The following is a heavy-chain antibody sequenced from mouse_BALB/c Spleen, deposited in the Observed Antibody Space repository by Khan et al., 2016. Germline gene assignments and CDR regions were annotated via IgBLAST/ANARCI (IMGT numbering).Heavy chain of an antibody. CDR2: IDPPNDNT. V-gene: IGHV14-3*02. Sequence: VRLQQSGAELVKPGASVKLSCTASGFSIQDTYIHWVRQRPEQGLDWIGRIDPPNDNTKYDPKFQGKATITADKSYNKAYLQLSSLPYEDPAVYYFARMYYGDYWGQGTTLTVSS. J-gene: IGHJ2*01. D-gene: IGHD1-1*01. CDR1: GFSIQDTY. CDR3: ARMYYGDY.